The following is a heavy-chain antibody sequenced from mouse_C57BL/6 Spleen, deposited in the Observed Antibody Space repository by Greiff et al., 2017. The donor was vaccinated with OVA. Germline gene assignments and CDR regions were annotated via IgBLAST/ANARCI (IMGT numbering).Heavy chain of an antibody. CDR2: INPNNGGT. V-gene: IGHV1-18*01. CDR1: GYTFTDYN. CDR3: ARLNGWYFDV. J-gene: IGHJ1*03. Sequence: EVQLQESGPELVKPGASVKIPCKASGYTFTDYNMDWVKQSHGKSLEWIGDINPNNGGTIYNQKFKGKATLTVDKSSSTAYMELRSLTSEDTAVYYCARLNGWYFDVWGTGTTVTVSS.